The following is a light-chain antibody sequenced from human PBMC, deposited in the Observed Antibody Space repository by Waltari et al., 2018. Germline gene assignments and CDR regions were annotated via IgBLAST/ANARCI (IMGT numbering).Light chain of an antibody. Sequence: IVMMQSPATLSVSPGEGATLSCRASQRIATNIAWYQQKPGQGPRLLISEASTRVAGIPARFSGGGSGTEFTLTISSLQSEDFAVYYCQQYNHYYSFGQGTRLEIK. V-gene: IGKV3-15*01. CDR3: QQYNHYYS. CDR2: EAS. J-gene: IGKJ2*01. CDR1: QRIATN.